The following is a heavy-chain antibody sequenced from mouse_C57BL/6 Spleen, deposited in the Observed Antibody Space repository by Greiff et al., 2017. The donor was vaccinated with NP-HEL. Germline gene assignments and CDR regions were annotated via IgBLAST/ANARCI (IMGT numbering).Heavy chain of an antibody. D-gene: IGHD1-1*01. CDR1: GFTFSSYG. CDR2: ISSGGSYT. V-gene: IGHV5-6*01. J-gene: IGHJ4*01. Sequence: DVQLQESGGDLVKPGGSLTLSCAASGFTFSSYGMSWVRQTPDKRLEWVATISSGGSYTYYPDSVKGRFTISRDNAKNTLYLQMSSLKSEDTAMYYCARNYYGSSRYAMDYWGQGTSVTVSS. CDR3: ARNYYGSSRYAMDY.